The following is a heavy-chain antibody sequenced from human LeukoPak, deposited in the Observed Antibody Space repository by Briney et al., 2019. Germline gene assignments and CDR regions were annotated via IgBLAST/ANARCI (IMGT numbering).Heavy chain of an antibody. Sequence: PGRSLRLSCAASGFTFSSYGMHWDRQAPGKGLEWVAVISYDGSNKYYADSVKGRFTISRDNSKNTLYLQMNSLRAEDTAVYYCAKAMNTPVAMITFGGVIVPPGYWGQGTLVTVSS. CDR2: ISYDGSNK. CDR3: AKAMNTPVAMITFGGVIVPPGY. CDR1: GFTFSSYG. V-gene: IGHV3-30*18. J-gene: IGHJ4*02. D-gene: IGHD3-16*02.